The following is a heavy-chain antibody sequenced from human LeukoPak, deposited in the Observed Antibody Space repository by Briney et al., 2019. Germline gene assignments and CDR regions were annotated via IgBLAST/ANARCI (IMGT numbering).Heavy chain of an antibody. CDR2: ISGGGVST. D-gene: IGHD2-15*01. V-gene: IGHV3-23*01. CDR3: AKPRVDCSGGGCYSFYYYGMDV. J-gene: IGHJ6*02. Sequence: GGSLRLSCAASGLTFINYAMNWVRQAPGKGLEWVSGISGGGVSTYYADSVTGRFTISRDNSKNTLFLQMNSLRADDTAVYYCAKPRVDCSGGGCYSFYYYGMDVWGQGTTVTVSS. CDR1: GLTFINYA.